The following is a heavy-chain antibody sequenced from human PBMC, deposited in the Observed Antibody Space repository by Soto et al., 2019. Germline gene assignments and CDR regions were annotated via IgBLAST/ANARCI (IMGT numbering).Heavy chain of an antibody. J-gene: IGHJ4*02. Sequence: GSLRLSCAASGFTFSDHYMSWIRQAPGKGLEWVSYISSSSSYTNYADSVKGRFTISRDNAKNSLYLQMSSLRAEDTAVYYCARRGSTWYYFDYWGQGTLVTVSS. CDR1: GFTFSDHY. CDR2: ISSSSSYT. CDR3: ARRGSTWYYFDY. D-gene: IGHD2-2*01. V-gene: IGHV3-11*06.